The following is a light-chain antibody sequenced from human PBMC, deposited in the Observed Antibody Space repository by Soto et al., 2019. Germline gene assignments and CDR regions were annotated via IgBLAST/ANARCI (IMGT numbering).Light chain of an antibody. V-gene: IGKV1-5*03. CDR3: QQYNLLWT. CDR2: KAS. CDR1: QSISNW. J-gene: IGKJ1*01. Sequence: SPAAVSATVRDRVTITCRASQSISNWLAWYQQKPGKVPMLLIYKASSLERGVPPRFSGSGSGTEFTLTISCQPEDDLAYYCSQQYNLLWTFGQGTKV.